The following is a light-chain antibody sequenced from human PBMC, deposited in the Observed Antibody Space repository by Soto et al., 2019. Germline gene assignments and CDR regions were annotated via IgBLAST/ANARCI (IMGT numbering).Light chain of an antibody. CDR3: IQDYNYPLS. CDR2: TAS. Sequence: IQMTQSPSSVSASVGDRVTITCRASQGIRSELGWYQQKPGKAPNLLIYTASTLQSGVPSRFSGIGSGTDFTLTISSLQPEDFATYYCIQDYNYPLSFGGGTKVDIK. CDR1: QGIRSE. J-gene: IGKJ4*01. V-gene: IGKV1-6*01.